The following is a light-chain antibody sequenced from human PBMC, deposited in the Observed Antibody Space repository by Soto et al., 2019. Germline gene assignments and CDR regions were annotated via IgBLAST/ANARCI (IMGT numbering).Light chain of an antibody. CDR3: CSYAGSYAYV. J-gene: IGLJ1*01. CDR1: SSDVGGYDY. V-gene: IGLV2-11*01. Sequence: QSALTQPRSVSGSPRQSVTISCIGTSSDVGGYDYVSWYQQHPGKAPQLMIYDVSKRPSGVPDRFSGSKSGNTASLTISGLQAEDEADYYCCSYAGSYAYVFGTGTKVTVL. CDR2: DVS.